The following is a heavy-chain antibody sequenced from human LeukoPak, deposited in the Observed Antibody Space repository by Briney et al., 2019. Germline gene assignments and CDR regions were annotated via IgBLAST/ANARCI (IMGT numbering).Heavy chain of an antibody. Sequence: AETLSLTCQVSGGSISSGYYWGWIRQPPGKGLEWIGSIYHSGSTYYNPSLKSRVTISVDTSKNQFSLKLSSVTAADTAVYYCARVNYDSSGYYYRFDYWGQGTLVTVSS. CDR3: ARVNYDSSGYYYRFDY. CDR1: GGSISSGYY. J-gene: IGHJ4*02. V-gene: IGHV4-38-2*02. CDR2: IYHSGST. D-gene: IGHD3-22*01.